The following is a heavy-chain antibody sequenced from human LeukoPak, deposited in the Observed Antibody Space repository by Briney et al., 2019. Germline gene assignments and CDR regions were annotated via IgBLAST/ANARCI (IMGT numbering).Heavy chain of an antibody. Sequence: PGGSLRLSCAASGFTFSSYAVSWVRQAPGKGLEWVSAISGSGGSTYYADSVKGRFTISRDNFKNTLYLQMNSLRAEDTAVYYCAKGLAVACWYWGQGTLVTVSS. CDR3: AKGLAVACWY. J-gene: IGHJ4*02. CDR1: GFTFSSYA. V-gene: IGHV3-23*01. CDR2: ISGSGGST. D-gene: IGHD6-19*01.